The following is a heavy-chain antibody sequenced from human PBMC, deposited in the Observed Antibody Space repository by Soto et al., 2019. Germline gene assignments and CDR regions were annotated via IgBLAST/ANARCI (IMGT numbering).Heavy chain of an antibody. Sequence: SETLSLTCAVSGGSISSGDYSWNWIRQSPGKGLEWIGYIYYGGSTYYNPSLQSRVTMSVDRSRNHFSLKLNSVTAADTAVYYCARVRREYDNSGPVDYWGQGTLVTVSS. CDR3: ARVRREYDNSGPVDY. D-gene: IGHD3-22*01. CDR2: IYYGGST. J-gene: IGHJ4*02. V-gene: IGHV4-30-2*06. CDR1: GGSISSGDYS.